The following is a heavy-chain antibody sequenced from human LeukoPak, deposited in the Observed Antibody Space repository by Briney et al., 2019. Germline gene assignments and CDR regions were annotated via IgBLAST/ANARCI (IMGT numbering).Heavy chain of an antibody. D-gene: IGHD2/OR15-2a*01. CDR2: IHPTAVST. V-gene: IGHV1-46*01. CDR1: GYSFTSHQ. J-gene: IGHJ4*02. CDR3: ARGPWINIGSPSYYFDY. Sequence: WASVKVSCKASGYSFTSHQMHWVRQAPGQGLEWMGIIHPTAVSTNYAQKFQGRVTMTRDMSTSTVYMELSSLRSEDTAVYYCARGPWINIGSPSYYFDYWGQGTLVTVSS.